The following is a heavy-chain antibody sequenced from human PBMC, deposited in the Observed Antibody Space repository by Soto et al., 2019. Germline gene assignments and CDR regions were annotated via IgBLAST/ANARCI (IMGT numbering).Heavy chain of an antibody. Sequence: QVQLVQSGAEVKKPWSSVKVSCKASGGTFSSYAISWVRQAPGQGLEWMGGIIPIFGTADYAQKFQGRVTITADESTSTAYMELSSLKYEDTAVYYCAGHSSGVPGYYYGMDVWGQGTTVTVSS. V-gene: IGHV1-69*12. CDR3: AGHSSGVPGYYYGMDV. CDR2: IIPIFGTA. J-gene: IGHJ6*02. CDR1: GGTFSSYA. D-gene: IGHD3-22*01.